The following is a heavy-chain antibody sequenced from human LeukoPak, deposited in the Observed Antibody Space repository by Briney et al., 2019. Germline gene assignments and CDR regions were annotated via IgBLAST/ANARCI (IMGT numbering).Heavy chain of an antibody. CDR3: AREDSSSWEHAFDI. D-gene: IGHD6-13*01. J-gene: IGHJ3*02. CDR2: IYYSGST. V-gene: IGHV4-59*08. Sequence: SETLSLTCTVSGGSISSYYWSWIRQPPGKGLEWIGYIYYSGSTNYNPSFKSRVTISVDTSKNQFSLKLSSVTAADTAVYYCAREDSSSWEHAFDIWGQGTMVTVSS. CDR1: GGSISSYY.